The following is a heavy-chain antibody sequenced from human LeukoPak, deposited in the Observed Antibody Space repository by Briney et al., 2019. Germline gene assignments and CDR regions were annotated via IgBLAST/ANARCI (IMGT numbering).Heavy chain of an antibody. CDR2: ISWNSGSI. Sequence: PGGSLRLSCVASGITFDDYAMHWVRHAPGKGLEWVSGISWNSGSIGYADSVKGRFTISRDNAKNSLYLQMNSLRAEDTAVYYCARGWFGEIGQLDYWGQGTLVTVSS. CDR3: ARGWFGEIGQLDY. CDR1: GITFDDYA. D-gene: IGHD3-10*01. J-gene: IGHJ4*02. V-gene: IGHV3-9*01.